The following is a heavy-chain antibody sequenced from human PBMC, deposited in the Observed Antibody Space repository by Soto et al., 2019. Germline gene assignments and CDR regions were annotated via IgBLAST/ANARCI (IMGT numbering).Heavy chain of an antibody. CDR2: IHPKSGNT. D-gene: IGHD2-2*02. Sequence: ASVKVSCKASGYNVTSYDINRVRQATGQADDRMVWIHPKSGNTGYAQKFQGSFTMTRNTSISTAYMELSSLRSEDTAVYYCARGPVYCSSTSCYTRYYYYGMDVWGQGTTVTASS. CDR3: ARGPVYCSSTSCYTRYYYYGMDV. CDR1: GYNVTSYD. V-gene: IGHV1-8*01. J-gene: IGHJ6*02.